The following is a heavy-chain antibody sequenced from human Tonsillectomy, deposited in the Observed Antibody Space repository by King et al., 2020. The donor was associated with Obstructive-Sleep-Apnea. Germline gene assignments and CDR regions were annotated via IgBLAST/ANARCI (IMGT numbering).Heavy chain of an antibody. CDR2: IYYTGST. J-gene: IGHJ6*02. D-gene: IGHD1-26*01. V-gene: IGHV4-30-4*01. CDR1: GGSISSRSYY. CDR3: ARVGIVGPTRFDYYGLDV. Sequence: LQLQESGPGLVKPSQTLSLTCTVSGGSISSRSYYWSWIRQPPGEGLEWIGFIYYTGSTYYNRSVQSRVSISVDTSKNQFSLRLSAVTADDTAVYYCARVGIVGPTRFDYYGLDVWGQGTTVTVSS.